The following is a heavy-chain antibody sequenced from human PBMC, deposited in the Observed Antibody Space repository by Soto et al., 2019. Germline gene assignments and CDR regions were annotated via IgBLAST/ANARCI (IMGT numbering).Heavy chain of an antibody. J-gene: IGHJ3*02. CDR2: IDPIDSYT. D-gene: IGHD5-18*01. Sequence: AESLKISCKGSGYTFSNYWISWVRQMPGKGLEWMGRIDPIDSYTSYSSSFQGSVTIPADKSISTAFLRWTSLRSSDTAIYYCANVDCSYCSIDVFDMWGQGTMVTVSS. CDR3: ANVDCSYCSIDVFDM. V-gene: IGHV5-10-1*01. CDR1: GYTFSNYW.